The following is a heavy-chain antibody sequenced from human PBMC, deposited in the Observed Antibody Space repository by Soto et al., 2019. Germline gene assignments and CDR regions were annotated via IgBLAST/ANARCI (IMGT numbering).Heavy chain of an antibody. Sequence: PGGSLRLSCAASGFTFSNYGMHWVRQAPGKGLEWVTVISYDGSNTYYADSVKGRFTISRDNSKNRLYLQMNSLRAEDTALYYCVKPYYDSSGYDYYGMDVWGQGTTVTVSS. V-gene: IGHV3-30*18. J-gene: IGHJ6*02. CDR2: ISYDGSNT. D-gene: IGHD3-22*01. CDR1: GFTFSNYG. CDR3: VKPYYDSSGYDYYGMDV.